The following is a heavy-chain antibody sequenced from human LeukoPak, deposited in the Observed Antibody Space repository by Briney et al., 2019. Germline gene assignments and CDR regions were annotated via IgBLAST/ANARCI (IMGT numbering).Heavy chain of an antibody. Sequence: GGSLRLSCAASGFTFDDYAMHWVRQAPGKGLEWVSGISWHSGTIGYADSVKGRFTISRDNGKNFLYLQMNSLRAEDTALYYCAKDSAYYYDSSGYLKDWGQGTLVTVSS. D-gene: IGHD3-22*01. V-gene: IGHV3-9*01. CDR3: AKDSAYYYDSSGYLKD. CDR1: GFTFDDYA. CDR2: ISWHSGTI. J-gene: IGHJ4*01.